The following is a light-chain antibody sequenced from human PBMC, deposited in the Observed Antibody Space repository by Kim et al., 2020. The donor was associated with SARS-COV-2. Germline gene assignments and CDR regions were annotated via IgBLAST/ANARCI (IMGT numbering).Light chain of an antibody. J-gene: IGKJ4*01. CDR3: QQYNNWPPLT. V-gene: IGKV3D-15*01. Sequence: SPGESATLSCRASQSVRSNLAWYQQTPGQAPRLLIYGASTRATGIPARFSGSGSGTEFTLTISSLQSEDFAVYYCQQYNNWPPLTFGGGTKVDIK. CDR2: GAS. CDR1: QSVRSN.